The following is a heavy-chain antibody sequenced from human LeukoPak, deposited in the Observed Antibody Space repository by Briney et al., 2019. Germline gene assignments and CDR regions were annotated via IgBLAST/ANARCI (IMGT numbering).Heavy chain of an antibody. J-gene: IGHJ4*02. V-gene: IGHV3-11*05. CDR2: NESSSSYT. D-gene: IGHD6-13*01. CDR1: GFIFSDYY. CDR3: GRAANTATGTPTLAIDY. Sequence: GGSLGLSCTASGFIFSDYYMSWIRQAPGKGLEWVSYNESSSSYTSYADSVKGRFTISRDNAKNSLYLQMNSLRAEDTAVYFCGRAANTATGTPTLAIDYWGQGTLATVSS.